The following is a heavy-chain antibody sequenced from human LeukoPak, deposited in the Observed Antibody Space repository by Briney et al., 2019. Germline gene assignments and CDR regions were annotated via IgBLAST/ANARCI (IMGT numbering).Heavy chain of an antibody. CDR3: AKSDYSGYEYYYYYYMDV. D-gene: IGHD5-12*01. Sequence: GGSLRLSCAASGFTFDDYGLTWVRQAPGKGLEWVSGINWNGVSTGYADSVKGRFTISRDNSKNTLYLQMNSLRAEDTAVYYCAKSDYSGYEYYYYYYMDVWGKGTTVTISS. V-gene: IGHV3-20*04. CDR2: INWNGVST. CDR1: GFTFDDYG. J-gene: IGHJ6*03.